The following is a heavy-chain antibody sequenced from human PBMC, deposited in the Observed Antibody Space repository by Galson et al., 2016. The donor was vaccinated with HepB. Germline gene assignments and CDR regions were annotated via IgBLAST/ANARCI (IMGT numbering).Heavy chain of an antibody. CDR3: VRGTAMANGDFEH. J-gene: IGHJ4*02. CDR2: LSVSST. Sequence: SLRLSCAASGFAFSRYNMNWVRQAPGKGLEWVASLSVSSTYYADSVRGRFTISRDNARNSLYLQMNSLRAEDTAVYYCVRGTAMANGDFEHWGQGTLVTVSS. V-gene: IGHV3-69-1*01. D-gene: IGHD5-18*01. CDR1: GFAFSRYN.